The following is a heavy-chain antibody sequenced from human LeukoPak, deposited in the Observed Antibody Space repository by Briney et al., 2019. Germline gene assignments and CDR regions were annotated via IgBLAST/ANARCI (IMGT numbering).Heavy chain of an antibody. Sequence: PSETLSLTCTVSGGSISSYYWSWIRQPAGKGLEWIGRIYTSGSTNYNPSLKSRVTMSVDTSKNQFSLKLSSVTAADTAVYYCARDLGPYSGYAYDAFDIWGQGTMATVSS. D-gene: IGHD5-12*01. J-gene: IGHJ3*02. V-gene: IGHV4-4*07. CDR1: GGSISSYY. CDR2: IYTSGST. CDR3: ARDLGPYSGYAYDAFDI.